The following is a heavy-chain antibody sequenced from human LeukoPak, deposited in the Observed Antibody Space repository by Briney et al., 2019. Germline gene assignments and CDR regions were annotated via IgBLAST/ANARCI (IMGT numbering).Heavy chain of an antibody. D-gene: IGHD3-10*02. J-gene: IGHJ5*02. CDR1: GGTFSSYA. V-gene: IGHV1-69*05. CDR3: ARGRIEDYVGFDP. Sequence: SVKVSCKASGGTFSSYAISWVRQAPGQGLEWMGRIIPIFGTANYAQKFQGRVTITTDESTSTAYMELSSLRSEDTAVYYCARGRIEDYVGFDPWGQGTLVTVSS. CDR2: IIPIFGTA.